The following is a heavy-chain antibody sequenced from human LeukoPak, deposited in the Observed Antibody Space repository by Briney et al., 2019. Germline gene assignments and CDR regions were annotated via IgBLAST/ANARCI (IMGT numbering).Heavy chain of an antibody. D-gene: IGHD2-15*01. CDR3: ARHDTSGGSCQ. J-gene: IGHJ4*02. V-gene: IGHV1-2*02. CDR2: INPNSGGT. CDR1: GYTFTRYY. Sequence: ASVKVSRKASGYTFTRYYMHWVRQAPGQGLEWMGWINPNSGGTNYAQKFQGRVTMTRDTSISTAYMELSRLRSDDTAVYYCARHDTSGGSCQWGQGTLVTVSS.